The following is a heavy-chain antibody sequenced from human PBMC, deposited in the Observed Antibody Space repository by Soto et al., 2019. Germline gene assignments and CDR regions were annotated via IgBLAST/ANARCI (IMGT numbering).Heavy chain of an antibody. J-gene: IGHJ4*02. CDR2: MSYDGSNK. CDR1: GFTFSSYA. CDR3: AREGVGRELPSPPYLCAHY. Sequence: QPGGSLRLSCAASGFTFSSYAMHWVRQAPGKEQERVAVMSYDGSNKYYADTVKGRFTISRDNSKNTLYLQMNSLRAEDTAVYYCAREGVGRELPSPPYLCAHYWGQGTLVTVSS. V-gene: IGHV3-30-3*01. D-gene: IGHD1-26*01.